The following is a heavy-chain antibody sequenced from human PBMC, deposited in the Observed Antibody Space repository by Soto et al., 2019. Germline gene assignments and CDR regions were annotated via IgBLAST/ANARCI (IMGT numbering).Heavy chain of an antibody. Sequence: ASVKVSCKVSGYTLTELSMHWVRQAPGKGLEWMGGFDPEDGETIYAQKFQGRVTMTEDTSTDTAYMELSSLRSEDTAVYYCATDRDSSSWYYYYYGMDVWGQGTTVTVSS. CDR1: GYTLTELS. J-gene: IGHJ6*02. V-gene: IGHV1-24*01. CDR2: FDPEDGET. CDR3: ATDRDSSSWYYYYYGMDV. D-gene: IGHD6-13*01.